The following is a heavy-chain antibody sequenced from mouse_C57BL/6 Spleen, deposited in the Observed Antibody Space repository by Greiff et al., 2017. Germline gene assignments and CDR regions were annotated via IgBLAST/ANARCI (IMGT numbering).Heavy chain of an antibody. V-gene: IGHV1-82*01. J-gene: IGHJ2*01. D-gene: IGHD2-12*01. CDR2: IYPGDGDT. CDR3: ATYREGY. CDR1: GYAFSSSW. Sequence: QVQLKQSGPELVKPGASVKISCKASGYAFSSSWMNWVKQRPGKGLEWIGRIYPGDGDTNYNGKFKGKATLTADKSSSTAYMQLSSLTSEDSAVYFCATYREGYWGQGTTLTVSS.